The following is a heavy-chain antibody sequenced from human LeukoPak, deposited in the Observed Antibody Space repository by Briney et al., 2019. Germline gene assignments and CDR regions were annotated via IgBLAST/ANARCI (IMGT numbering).Heavy chain of an antibody. CDR1: GGSFSGYY. CDR3: ARRSRTSRGRLDSSGFDY. J-gene: IGHJ4*02. D-gene: IGHD3-22*01. CDR2: INHSGST. V-gene: IGHV4-34*01. Sequence: SETLSLTCAVYGGSFSGYYWSWNRQPPGKGLEWIGEINHSGSTNYNPSLKSRVTISVDTSKNQFSLKLSSVTAADTAVYYCARRSRTSRGRLDSSGFDYWGQGTLVTVSS.